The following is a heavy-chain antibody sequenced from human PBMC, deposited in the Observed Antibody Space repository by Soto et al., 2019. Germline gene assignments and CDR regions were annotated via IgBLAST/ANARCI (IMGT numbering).Heavy chain of an antibody. D-gene: IGHD1-26*01. J-gene: IGHJ6*02. CDR1: GYTFTSYA. CDR2: INAGNGNT. Sequence: ASVKVSCKASGYTFTSYAMHWVRQAPGQRLEWMGWINAGNGNTKYSQKFQGRVTITRDTSASTAYMELSSLRSEDTAVYYCARDSLSGEYYYYYYGMDVWGQGTTVTVSS. V-gene: IGHV1-3*01. CDR3: ARDSLSGEYYYYYYGMDV.